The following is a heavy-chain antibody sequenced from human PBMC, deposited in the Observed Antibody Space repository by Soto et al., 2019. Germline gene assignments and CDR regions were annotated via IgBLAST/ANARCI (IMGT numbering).Heavy chain of an antibody. CDR3: ARVHTAMVTWWFDP. CDR2: MNPNSGNT. J-gene: IGHJ5*02. Sequence: QVQLVQSGAEVKKPGASVKVSCKASGYTFTSYDINWVRQATGQGLEWMGWMNPNSGNTGYAQKFQGRGTMTRNTSISTAYMELRSLGSEDTAVYYCARVHTAMVTWWFDPWGQGTLVTVSS. D-gene: IGHD5-18*01. V-gene: IGHV1-8*01. CDR1: GYTFTSYD.